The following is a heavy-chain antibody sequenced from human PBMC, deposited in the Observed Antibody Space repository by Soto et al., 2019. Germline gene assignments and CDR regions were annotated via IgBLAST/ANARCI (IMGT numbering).Heavy chain of an antibody. CDR1: GFTFSSYS. J-gene: IGHJ4*02. Sequence: PGGSLRLSCAASGFTFSSYSMNWVRQAPGKGLEWVSSISSSSSYIYYADSVKGRFTISRDNAKNSLYLQMNSLRAEDTAVYYCARDETSITIFGVVIIPYYFDYWGQGTLVTVSS. D-gene: IGHD3-3*01. V-gene: IGHV3-21*01. CDR3: ARDETSITIFGVVIIPYYFDY. CDR2: ISSSSSYI.